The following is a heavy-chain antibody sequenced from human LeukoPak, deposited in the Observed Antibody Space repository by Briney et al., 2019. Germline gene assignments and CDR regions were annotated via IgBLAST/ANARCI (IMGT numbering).Heavy chain of an antibody. CDR1: GYTFTGYY. V-gene: IGHV1-2*02. Sequence: ASVKVSCRASGYTFTGYYMHWVRQAPGQGLEWMGWINPNSGGTNYAQKFQGRVTMTRDTSISTAYMELGRLRSDDTAVYYCARDTRRPNYYDSLGYGMDVWGQGTTVTVSS. CDR3: ARDTRRPNYYDSLGYGMDV. CDR2: INPNSGGT. J-gene: IGHJ6*02. D-gene: IGHD3-22*01.